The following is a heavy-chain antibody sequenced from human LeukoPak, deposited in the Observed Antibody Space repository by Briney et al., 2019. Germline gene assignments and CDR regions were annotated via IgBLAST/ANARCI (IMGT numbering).Heavy chain of an antibody. Sequence: GALRLSCAASGFTVSSNYMSWVRQAPGKGLEWVSVIYSGGSTYYADSVKGRFTISRDNSKNTLYLQMNSLRAEDTAVYYCARGYSSSWLEDWGQGTLVTVSS. V-gene: IGHV3-66*01. D-gene: IGHD6-13*01. CDR2: IYSGGST. J-gene: IGHJ4*02. CDR3: ARGYSSSWLED. CDR1: GFTVSSNY.